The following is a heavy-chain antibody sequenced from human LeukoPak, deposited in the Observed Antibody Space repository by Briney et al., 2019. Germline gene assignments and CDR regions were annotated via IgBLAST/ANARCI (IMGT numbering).Heavy chain of an antibody. V-gene: IGHV1-18*01. CDR2: ISAYNGNT. Sequence: ASVKVSCKASGYTLTSYGISWVRQAPGQGLEWMGWISAYNGNTNYAQKLQGRVTMTTDTSTSTAYMELRSLRSDDTAVYYCARIYCSSTSCYNSLVLDYWGQGTLVTVSS. D-gene: IGHD2-2*02. CDR1: GYTLTSYG. J-gene: IGHJ4*02. CDR3: ARIYCSSTSCYNSLVLDY.